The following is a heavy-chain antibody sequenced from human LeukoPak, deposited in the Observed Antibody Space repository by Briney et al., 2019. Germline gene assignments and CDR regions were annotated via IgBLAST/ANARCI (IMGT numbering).Heavy chain of an antibody. CDR1: GFTFSSYA. CDR2: ISYDGSNK. V-gene: IGHV3-30*04. J-gene: IGHJ4*02. D-gene: IGHD1-26*01. Sequence: GGSLRLSCAASGFTFSSYAMHWVRQAPGKGLEWVAVISYDGSNKYYADSVKGRFTISRDNSKNTLYLQMNSLRAEDTAVYYCAKGRQWELLGDYFDYWGQGTLVTVSS. CDR3: AKGRQWELLGDYFDY.